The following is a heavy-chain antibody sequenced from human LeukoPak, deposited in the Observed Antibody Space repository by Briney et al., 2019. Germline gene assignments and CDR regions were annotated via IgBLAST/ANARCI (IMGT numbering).Heavy chain of an antibody. D-gene: IGHD3-3*01. CDR3: ARDRFGDLNYFDY. J-gene: IGHJ4*02. V-gene: IGHV4-4*07. CDR1: GGSISSYF. CDR2: IYTSGST. Sequence: SETLSLTCTVSGGSISSYFWSSIRQPAGKGLEWIGRIYTSGSTNYNPSLKSRVTISAYKSTNQFSLKLSSVTAADTAVYYCARDRFGDLNYFDYWGQGTLVTVSS.